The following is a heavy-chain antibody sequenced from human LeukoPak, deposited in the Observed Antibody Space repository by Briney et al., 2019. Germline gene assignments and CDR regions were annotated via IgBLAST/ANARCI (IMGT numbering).Heavy chain of an antibody. CDR3: ARGNIAAAGLDY. Sequence: PSETLSLTCAVSGASISSSNWWSWVRRSPGKGLEWIGEIYHSGSTNYNPSLKSRATISIDKSKNQFSLRLSSETAADTAVYYCARGNIAAAGLDYWGQGTLVTVSS. CDR1: GASISSSNW. V-gene: IGHV4-4*02. CDR2: IYHSGST. D-gene: IGHD6-13*01. J-gene: IGHJ4*02.